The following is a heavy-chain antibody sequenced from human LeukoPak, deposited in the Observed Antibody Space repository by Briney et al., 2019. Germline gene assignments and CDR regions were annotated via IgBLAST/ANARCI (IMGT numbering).Heavy chain of an antibody. CDR3: ARDRNYYDSSGYLDY. CDR1: GFTFSDYY. CDR2: IYSGGST. D-gene: IGHD3-22*01. V-gene: IGHV3-66*01. J-gene: IGHJ4*02. Sequence: GGSLRLSCAASGFTFSDYYMSWVRQAPGKGLEWVSVIYSGGSTYYADSVKGRFTISRDNSKNTLYLQMNSLRAEDTAVYYCARDRNYYDSSGYLDYWGQGTLVTVSS.